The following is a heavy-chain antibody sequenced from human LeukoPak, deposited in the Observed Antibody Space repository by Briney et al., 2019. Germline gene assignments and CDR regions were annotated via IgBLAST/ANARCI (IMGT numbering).Heavy chain of an antibody. CDR1: GGTFSSYV. D-gene: IGHD6-13*01. Sequence: SVKVSCKASGGTFSSYVISWVRQAPGQGLEWMGRIIPILGIANYAQKFQGRVTITADKSTSTAYMELSSLRSEDTAVYYCASDPSSSSSWEGYWGQGTLVTVSS. V-gene: IGHV1-69*04. CDR2: IIPILGIA. CDR3: ASDPSSSSSWEGY. J-gene: IGHJ4*02.